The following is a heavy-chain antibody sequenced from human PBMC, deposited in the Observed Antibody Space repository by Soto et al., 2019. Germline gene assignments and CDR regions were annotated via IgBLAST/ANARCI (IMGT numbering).Heavy chain of an antibody. Sequence: SATLSLTCSVSGVSISSSNYYWGWIRQPPGKGLEWVGSIYYSGSTYCNPSLKSRVTISVDTSKNQFSLKLSSVTAADTAVYYCARQSYDILTGYPYYYYYMDVWGKGTTVTVSS. CDR3: ARQSYDILTGYPYYYYYMDV. J-gene: IGHJ6*03. CDR2: IYYSGST. CDR1: GVSISSSNYY. D-gene: IGHD3-9*01. V-gene: IGHV4-39*01.